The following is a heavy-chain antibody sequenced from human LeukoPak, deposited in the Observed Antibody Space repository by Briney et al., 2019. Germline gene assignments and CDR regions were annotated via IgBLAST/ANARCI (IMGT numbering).Heavy chain of an antibody. CDR3: ARDYYYGDYGDAFDI. V-gene: IGHV3-23*01. D-gene: IGHD4-17*01. J-gene: IGHJ3*02. CDR1: GFTFSSYA. CDR2: ITGSGDTT. Sequence: GGSLRLSCAASGFTFSSYAMSWVRQTPGKGLEWVSAITGSGDTTYYADSVKGRFTISRDNAKNSLYLQMNSLRAEDTAVYYCARDYYYGDYGDAFDIWGQGTMVTVSS.